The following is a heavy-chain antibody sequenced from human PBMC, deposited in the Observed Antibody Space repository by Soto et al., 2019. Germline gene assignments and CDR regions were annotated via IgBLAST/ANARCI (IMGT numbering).Heavy chain of an antibody. CDR2: ISWNSGSI. D-gene: IGHD3-10*01. Sequence: EVQLVESGGGLVQPGRSLRLSCAASGFTYDDYAMHWVRQAPGKGLEWVSGISWNSGSIGYADSVKGRFTISRDNAKNSLYLQMNSLRAEDTALYYCAKDPGGRILDYWGQGTLVTVSS. J-gene: IGHJ4*02. CDR3: AKDPGGRILDY. V-gene: IGHV3-9*01. CDR1: GFTYDDYA.